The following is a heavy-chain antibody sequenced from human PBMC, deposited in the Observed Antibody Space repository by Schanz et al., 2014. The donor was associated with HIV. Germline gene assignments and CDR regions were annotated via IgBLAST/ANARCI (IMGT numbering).Heavy chain of an antibody. Sequence: QVQLQESGPGLVKPSETLSLSCAVSGGSISGHYWSWIRQPAGKGLEWIGRIGSSDYNPSLKSRVSMSVETAKTQTSREMRSVTAADTAVYYCARGPVDGDHARDNCFDSWGQGTLVTVSS. J-gene: IGHJ5*01. V-gene: IGHV4-4*07. CDR3: ARGPVDGDHARDNCFDS. CDR2: IGSS. D-gene: IGHD4-17*01. CDR1: GGSISGHY.